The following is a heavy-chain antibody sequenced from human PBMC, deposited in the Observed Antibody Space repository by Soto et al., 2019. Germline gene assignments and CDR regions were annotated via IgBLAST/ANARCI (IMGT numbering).Heavy chain of an antibody. V-gene: IGHV3-23*01. Sequence: GGSLRLSCAASGFTFSSYAMSWVRQAPGKGLEWVSAISGSGGSTYYADSVKGRFTISRDNSKNMLYLQMNSLRAEDTAVYYCAKELRPYSSGWYAANFDYWGQGTLVTVSS. CDR2: ISGSGGST. D-gene: IGHD6-19*01. CDR3: AKELRPYSSGWYAANFDY. J-gene: IGHJ4*02. CDR1: GFTFSSYA.